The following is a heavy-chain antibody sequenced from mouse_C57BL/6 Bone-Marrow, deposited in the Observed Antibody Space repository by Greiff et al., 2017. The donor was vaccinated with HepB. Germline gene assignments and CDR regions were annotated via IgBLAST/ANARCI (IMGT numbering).Heavy chain of an antibody. Sequence: QVQLQQSGAELVRPGTSVKVSCKASGYAFTNYLIEWVKQRPGQGLEWIGVINPGSGGTNYNEKFKGKATLTADKSSSTAYMQLSSLTSEDSAVYFCARSAMITTGKAYFDYWGQGTTLTVSS. J-gene: IGHJ2*01. CDR3: ARSAMITTGKAYFDY. CDR1: GYAFTNYL. V-gene: IGHV1-54*01. CDR2: INPGSGGT. D-gene: IGHD2-4*01.